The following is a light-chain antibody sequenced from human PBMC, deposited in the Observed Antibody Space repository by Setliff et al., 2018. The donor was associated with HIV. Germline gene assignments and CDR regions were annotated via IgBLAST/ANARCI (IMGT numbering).Light chain of an antibody. CDR1: RSNIGAGFD. CDR2: GDN. CDR3: QSYDNSLRGYV. V-gene: IGLV1-40*01. Sequence: QSALTQPPSVSGAPGQRVTISCAGTRSNIGAGFDVHWFRQLPGTAPKVLIYGDNYRPSGVPDRFSGSKSATSASLAITGLRAEDEADYYCQSYDNSLRGYVFGTGTKV. J-gene: IGLJ1*01.